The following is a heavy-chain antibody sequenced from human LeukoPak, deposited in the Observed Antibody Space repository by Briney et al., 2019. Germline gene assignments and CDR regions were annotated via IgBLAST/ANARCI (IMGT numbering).Heavy chain of an antibody. CDR3: ARGRTGFWSGYYPAGFDI. J-gene: IGHJ3*02. Sequence: GGPLRLSCAASGFTFSSYSMNWVRQAPGKGLGWVSSISGSSTYIYYPESVKGRFTISRDNAKSSLYLQMNSLRAEDTAVYYCARGRTGFWSGYYPAGFDIWGQGTMVTVSS. V-gene: IGHV3-21*06. D-gene: IGHD3-3*01. CDR2: ISGSSTYI. CDR1: GFTFSSYS.